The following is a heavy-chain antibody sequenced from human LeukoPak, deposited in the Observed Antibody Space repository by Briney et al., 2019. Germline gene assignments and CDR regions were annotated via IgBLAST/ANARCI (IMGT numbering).Heavy chain of an antibody. CDR3: AREEYYSDNSGYYPDF. D-gene: IGHD3-22*01. V-gene: IGHV4-61*02. CDR1: GDSISSGSYY. CDR2: IYTSGST. J-gene: IGHJ4*02. Sequence: PSQTLSLTCTVSGDSISSGSYYWGWIRQPAGKGLEWIVRIYTSGSTNYNPSLKSRVPISVDTSKNQFSLKLSSVTAADTAVYYCAREEYYSDNSGYYPDFWGQGTLVTVSS.